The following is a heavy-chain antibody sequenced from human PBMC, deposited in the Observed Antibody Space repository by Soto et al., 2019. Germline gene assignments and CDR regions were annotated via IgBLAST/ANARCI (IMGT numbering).Heavy chain of an antibody. CDR1: GGSISSGGYS. V-gene: IGHV4-30-2*01. CDR3: ARATVTRVDY. CDR2: IYHSGST. D-gene: IGHD4-17*01. J-gene: IGHJ4*02. Sequence: QLQLQESGSGLVKPSQTLSLTCAVSGGSISSGGYSWSWIRQPPGKGLEWIGYIYHSGSTYYNPSLXGXVXLXXDRSKNQFSLKLSSVTAADTAVYYCARATVTRVDYWGQGTLVTVSS.